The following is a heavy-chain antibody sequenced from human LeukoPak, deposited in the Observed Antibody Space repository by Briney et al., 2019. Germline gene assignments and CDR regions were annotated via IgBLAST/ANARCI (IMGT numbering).Heavy chain of an antibody. CDR3: ASATPFWSGYYYPY. CDR2: IYHSGST. Sequence: SGTLSLTCAVSGGSISSSNWWSWVRQPPGKGLEWIGEIYHSGSTYYNPSLKSRVTISVDTSKNQFSLKLSSVTAADTAVYYCASATPFWSGYYYPYWGQGTLVTVSS. D-gene: IGHD3-3*01. V-gene: IGHV4-4*02. CDR1: GGSISSSNW. J-gene: IGHJ4*02.